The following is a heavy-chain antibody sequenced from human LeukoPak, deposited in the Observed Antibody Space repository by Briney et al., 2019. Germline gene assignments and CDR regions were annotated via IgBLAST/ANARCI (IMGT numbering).Heavy chain of an antibody. CDR2: VYYSGTA. CDR1: GGSISSSSYY. Sequence: SETLSLTCTVSGGSISSSSYYCGWIRQPPGKGLEWIASVYYSGTAYYNPSLGSRVTISVDTSKNQFSLKLSSVTAADTAMYYCASYFREPYKVPRHWGQGTLVTVSS. J-gene: IGHJ4*02. D-gene: IGHD2/OR15-2a*01. CDR3: ASYFREPYKVPRH. V-gene: IGHV4-39*01.